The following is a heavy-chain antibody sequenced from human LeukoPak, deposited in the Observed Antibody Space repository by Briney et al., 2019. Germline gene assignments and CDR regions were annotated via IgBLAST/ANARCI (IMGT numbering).Heavy chain of an antibody. CDR3: ARTYRRFYYYSMDV. CDR2: IYTSGST. Sequence: PSETLSLTCTVSGGSISSGSYYWSWIRQPAGKGLEWIGRIYTSGSTNYNPSLKSRVTISVDTSKNQFSLKLSSVTAADMAVYFCARTYRRFYYYSMDVWGKGTTVTVSS. CDR1: GGSISSGSYY. J-gene: IGHJ6*03. V-gene: IGHV4-61*02.